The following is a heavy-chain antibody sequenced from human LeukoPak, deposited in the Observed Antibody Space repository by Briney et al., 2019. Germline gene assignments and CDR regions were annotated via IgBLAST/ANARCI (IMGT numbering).Heavy chain of an antibody. Sequence: SETLSLTCIVSGGSIDSGGFYWGWIRQPPGKGPEWIGTVYYTGTAYYNPSLQSRVTISVDMSKGQFSLRLTSVTAADTAVYYCARGPEHYDILTGIDYWGQGTLVTVSS. CDR3: ARGPEHYDILTGIDY. J-gene: IGHJ4*02. CDR1: GGSIDSGGFY. CDR2: VYYTGTA. D-gene: IGHD3-9*01. V-gene: IGHV4-39*07.